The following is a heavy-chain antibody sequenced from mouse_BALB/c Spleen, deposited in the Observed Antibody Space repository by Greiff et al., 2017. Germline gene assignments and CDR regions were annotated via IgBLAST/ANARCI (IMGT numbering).Heavy chain of an antibody. V-gene: IGHV14-4*02. CDR2: IDPENGDT. CDR1: GFNITDYY. CDR3: NGVSTMIKYFDV. Sequence: VQLQQSGAELVRSGASVKLSCTASGFNITDYYMHWVKQRPEQGLEWIGWIDPENGDTEYAPKFQGKATMTADTSSNTAYLQLSSLTSEDTAVYYCNGVSTMIKYFDVWGAGTTVTVSS. D-gene: IGHD2-4*01. J-gene: IGHJ1*01.